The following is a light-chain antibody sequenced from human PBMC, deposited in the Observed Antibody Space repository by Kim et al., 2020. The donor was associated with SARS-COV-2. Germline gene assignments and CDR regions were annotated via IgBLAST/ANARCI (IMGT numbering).Light chain of an antibody. CDR2: TNS. Sequence: GQRVTISSSGGPPNIGRNTVNWYQQLPGTAPRLLIYTNSQRPSGVPDRFSASKSGTSASLAISGLQSEDEADYYCAAWDDSLNGYVFGSGTKVTVL. J-gene: IGLJ1*01. CDR1: PPNIGRNT. V-gene: IGLV1-44*01. CDR3: AAWDDSLNGYV.